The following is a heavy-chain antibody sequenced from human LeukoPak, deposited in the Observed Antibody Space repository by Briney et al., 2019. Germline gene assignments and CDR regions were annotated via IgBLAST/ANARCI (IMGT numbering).Heavy chain of an antibody. CDR3: ATSYYISRAFDV. V-gene: IGHV4-34*01. CDR2: INHSGST. Sequence: SETLSLTCAVYGGSFSGYYWSWIRQPPGKGLEWIGEINHSGSTNYNPSLKSRVTISVDTSKNQFSLKLSSVTAADTAVYYCATSYYISRAFDVWGQGTMVTVSS. CDR1: GGSFSGYY. J-gene: IGHJ3*01. D-gene: IGHD3-10*01.